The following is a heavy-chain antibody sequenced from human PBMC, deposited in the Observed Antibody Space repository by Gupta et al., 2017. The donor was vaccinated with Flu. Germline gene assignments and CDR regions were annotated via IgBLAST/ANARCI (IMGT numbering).Heavy chain of an antibody. J-gene: IGHJ5*02. D-gene: IGHD1-7*01. Sequence: EVQLVESGGGLVQPGGSLRLSCAASGFTFSSYEMNWVRQAPGKGLEWVSYISSSGSTIYYADSVKGRFTISRDNAKNSLYLQMNSLRAEDTAVYYCAGIRITGTTVGWFDPWGQGTLVTVSS. CDR1: GFTFSSYE. CDR3: AGIRITGTTVGWFDP. CDR2: ISSSGSTI. V-gene: IGHV3-48*03.